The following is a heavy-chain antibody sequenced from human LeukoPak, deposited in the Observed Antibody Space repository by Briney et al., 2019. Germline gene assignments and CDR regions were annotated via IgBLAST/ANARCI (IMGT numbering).Heavy chain of an antibody. Sequence: PGGSLRLSCAASGFTFSSYSMNWVRRAPGKGLEWVSSISSSSSYIYYADSVKGRFTISRDNAKNSLYLQMNSLRAEDTAVYYCARDGPIYDFWSGSASPNWFDPWGQGTLVTVSS. V-gene: IGHV3-21*01. CDR3: ARDGPIYDFWSGSASPNWFDP. CDR1: GFTFSSYS. CDR2: ISSSSSYI. D-gene: IGHD3-3*01. J-gene: IGHJ5*02.